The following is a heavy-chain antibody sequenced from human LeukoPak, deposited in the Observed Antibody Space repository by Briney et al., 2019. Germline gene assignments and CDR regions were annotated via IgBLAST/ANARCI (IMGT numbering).Heavy chain of an antibody. CDR2: INYSGRA. CDR1: SDSISTYY. CDR3: ARLRGSGPYKDWFDP. J-gene: IGHJ5*02. D-gene: IGHD6-19*01. V-gene: IGHV4-59*08. Sequence: SETLSLTCTVSSDSISTYYWSWIRQPPGKGLEWIGYINYSGRANYNPSLKSRVIMSVDTSTNQFSLKLSSVTAADTAVYYCARLRGSGPYKDWFDPWGRGTLVTVSS.